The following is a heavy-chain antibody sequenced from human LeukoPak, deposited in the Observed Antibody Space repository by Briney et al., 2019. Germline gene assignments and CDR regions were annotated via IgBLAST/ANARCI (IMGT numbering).Heavy chain of an antibody. V-gene: IGHV4-39*01. CDR3: ARFYTTSQYGSGYMDV. J-gene: IGHJ6*03. D-gene: IGHD3-10*01. Sequence: SETLSLTCTVSGGSISSSGSYWGWIRQPPGKGLEYIGTISYSGSTYYNPSLKSRVTIAVDTSKTQFSLKLSSVTAADTAVYYCARFYTTSQYGSGYMDVWGKGTTVTVSS. CDR1: GGSISSSGSY. CDR2: ISYSGST.